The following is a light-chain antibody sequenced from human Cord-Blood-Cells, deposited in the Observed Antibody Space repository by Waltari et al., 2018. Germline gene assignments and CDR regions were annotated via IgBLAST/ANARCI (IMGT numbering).Light chain of an antibody. CDR1: QSISSW. V-gene: IGKV1-5*03. CDR2: KAS. CDR3: QQYNSYSLT. J-gene: IGKJ4*01. Sequence: DIQMTQSPSTLSASVGDRVTITCRASQSISSWLAWYQQKPGKAPKLLIDKASSLESGVSSRFSGSGSGTEFTLTISSLQPDDFATYYCQQYNSYSLTFGGGTKVEIK.